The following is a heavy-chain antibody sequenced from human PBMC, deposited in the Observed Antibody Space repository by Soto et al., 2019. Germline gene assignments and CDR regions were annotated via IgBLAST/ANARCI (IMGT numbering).Heavy chain of an antibody. Sequence: GGSLRLSCAASGFTFSSYWMSWVRQAPGKGLEWVANIKQDGSEKYYVDSVKGRFTISRDNAKNSLYLQMNSLRAEDTAVYYCARDEGGPNVDYDFWSGLTFDYWGQGTLVTVSS. D-gene: IGHD3-3*01. CDR3: ARDEGGPNVDYDFWSGLTFDY. CDR2: IKQDGSEK. CDR1: GFTFSSYW. J-gene: IGHJ4*02. V-gene: IGHV3-7*01.